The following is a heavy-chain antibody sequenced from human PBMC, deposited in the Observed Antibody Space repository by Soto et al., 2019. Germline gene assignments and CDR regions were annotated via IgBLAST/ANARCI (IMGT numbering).Heavy chain of an antibody. CDR3: ARTTVGRTRYYYYGMDV. Sequence: SETLSLTCAVPVYSISSGYHWAWIRQPAGKGLEWIGSIYHSGSTYYNPSLKSRVTISVDTSKNQFSLKLSSVTAADTAVYYCARTTVGRTRYYYYGMDVWGQGTTVTVSS. J-gene: IGHJ6*02. CDR1: VYSISSGYH. V-gene: IGHV4-38-2*01. CDR2: IYHSGST.